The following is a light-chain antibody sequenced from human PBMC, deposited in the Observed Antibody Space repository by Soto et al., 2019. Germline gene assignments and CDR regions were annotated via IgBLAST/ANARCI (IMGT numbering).Light chain of an antibody. CDR2: EVS. J-gene: IGLJ2*01. CDR1: SSDVGGYNY. V-gene: IGLV2-14*01. CDR3: SSYTTSSTRVV. Sequence: QSALTQPASVSGSPGQSITISCTGTSSDVGGYNYVSWYQQHPGKAPKLMIYEVSNRPSGVSNRFSGSKSGNTASLTISGLPAEDEADYYCSSYTTSSTRVVFGGGTQLTVL.